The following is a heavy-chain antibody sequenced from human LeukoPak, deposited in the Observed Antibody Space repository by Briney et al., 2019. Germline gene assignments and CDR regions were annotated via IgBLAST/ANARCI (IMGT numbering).Heavy chain of an antibody. CDR2: ISGGGGTT. D-gene: IGHD1-26*01. J-gene: IGHJ4*02. Sequence: GGSLRLSCAASGFTFSSYAMTWVRQAPGKGLEWVSTISGGGGTTYYPDSVKGRFTISRDNSKNTLYLQMNSLKAEDTAVYYCAKARGLGIVGAHFDYWGQGTLVTVSS. CDR3: AKARGLGIVGAHFDY. V-gene: IGHV3-23*01. CDR1: GFTFSSYA.